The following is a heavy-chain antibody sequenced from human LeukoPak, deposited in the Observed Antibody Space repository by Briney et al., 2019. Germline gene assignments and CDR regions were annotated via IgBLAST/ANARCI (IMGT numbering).Heavy chain of an antibody. CDR3: AKDRRPYYGSGSYPYYFDY. Sequence: GGSLRLPCAASGFTFSSYAMSWVRQAPGKGLEWVSAISGSGGSTYYADSVKGRFTISRDNSKNTLYLQMNSLRAEDTAVYYCAKDRRPYYGSGSYPYYFDYWGQGTLVTVSS. CDR2: ISGSGGST. D-gene: IGHD3-10*01. J-gene: IGHJ4*02. CDR1: GFTFSSYA. V-gene: IGHV3-23*01.